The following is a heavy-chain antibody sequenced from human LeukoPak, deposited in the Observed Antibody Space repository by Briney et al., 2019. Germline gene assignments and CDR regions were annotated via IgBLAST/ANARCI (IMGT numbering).Heavy chain of an antibody. CDR1: GYTFTGYY. Sequence: ASVKVSCKASGYTFTGYYMHWVRQAPGQGLEWMGWINPNSGGTNYAQKFQGWVTMTRDTSISTAYMELSRLRSDDTAVYYCARGPSNRSSTSCRLYGMDVWGKGTTVTVSS. V-gene: IGHV1-2*04. J-gene: IGHJ6*04. CDR2: INPNSGGT. CDR3: ARGPSNRSSTSCRLYGMDV. D-gene: IGHD2-2*01.